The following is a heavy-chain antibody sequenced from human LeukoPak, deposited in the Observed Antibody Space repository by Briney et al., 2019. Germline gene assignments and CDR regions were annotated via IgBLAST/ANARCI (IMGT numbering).Heavy chain of an antibody. V-gene: IGHV1-2*02. D-gene: IGHD5-18*01. J-gene: IGHJ4*02. Sequence: ASVKVSCKASGYTFTDYYMHWVRQAPGQGLEWMGWINPNSGATNYAQKFQGRVTMARDTSISTVSMELSRLRSDDTAVYYRARGHYSYGLNYWGQGTLVTVSS. CDR1: GYTFTDYY. CDR2: INPNSGAT. CDR3: ARGHYSYGLNY.